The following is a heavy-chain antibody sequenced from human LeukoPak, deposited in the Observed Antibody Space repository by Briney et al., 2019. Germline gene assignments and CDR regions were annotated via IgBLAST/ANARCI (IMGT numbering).Heavy chain of an antibody. CDR3: AREEYGRMDV. CDR2: INPKSGGT. J-gene: IGHJ6*04. CDR1: GYTFTRYY. Sequence: ASVKVSCKASGYTFTRYYIHWVRQAPGQGLEWMGWINPKSGGTNYAQKFQGRVTMTRDTSISTAYMELSRLRSDDTAVYYCAREEYGRMDVWGKGTTVIVSS. V-gene: IGHV1-2*02. D-gene: IGHD6-6*01.